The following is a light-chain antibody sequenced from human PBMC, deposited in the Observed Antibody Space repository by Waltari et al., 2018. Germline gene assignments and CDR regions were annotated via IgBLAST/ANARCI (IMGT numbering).Light chain of an antibody. Sequence: QSALTQPASVSGSPGQSITISCTGTSRDVGGYNYFPWYQQHPGKAPKLMIYEVSNRPSGVSNRFSGSKSGNTASLTISGLQAEDEADYYCSSYTSSSTLVVFGGGTKLTVL. J-gene: IGLJ2*01. CDR3: SSYTSSSTLVV. CDR1: SRDVGGYNY. V-gene: IGLV2-14*01. CDR2: EVS.